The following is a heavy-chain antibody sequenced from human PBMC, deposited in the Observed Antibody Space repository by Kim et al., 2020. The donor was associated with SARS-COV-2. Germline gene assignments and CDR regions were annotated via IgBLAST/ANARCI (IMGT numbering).Heavy chain of an antibody. J-gene: IGHJ6*02. CDR3: ARDKVPGYGMDV. CDR1: GFTFSSYG. CDR2: IWYDGSNK. V-gene: IGHV3-33*01. Sequence: GGSLRLSCAASGFTFSSYGMHWVRQAPGKGLEWVAVIWYDGSNKYYADSVKGRFTISRDNSKNTLYLQMNSLRAEDTAVYYCARDKVPGYGMDVWGQGTTVTVSS. D-gene: IGHD3-10*01.